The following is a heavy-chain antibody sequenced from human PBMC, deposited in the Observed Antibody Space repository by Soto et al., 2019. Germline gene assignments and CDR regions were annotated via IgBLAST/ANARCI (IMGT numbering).Heavy chain of an antibody. Sequence: QVQLQQWGAGLLKPSETLFLTCAVYGGSFSGYYWSWIRQPPGKGLEWIGEINHSGSTNYNPSVKSRVTISVDTSKNQFSLKLSSVTAADTAVYYCARYGGYYGMDVWGQGTTVTVSS. CDR1: GGSFSGYY. J-gene: IGHJ6*02. CDR3: ARYGGYYGMDV. V-gene: IGHV4-34*01. D-gene: IGHD3-10*01. CDR2: INHSGST.